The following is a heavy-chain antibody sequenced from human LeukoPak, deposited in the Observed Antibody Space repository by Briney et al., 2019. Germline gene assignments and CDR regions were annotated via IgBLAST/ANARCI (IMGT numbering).Heavy chain of an antibody. V-gene: IGHV4-34*01. CDR3: ARESESVVTGRRTFY. D-gene: IGHD3-22*01. J-gene: IGHJ4*02. Sequence: SETLSLTCAVYGGSFSGYYWSWIRQPPGKGLEWIGEINHSGSTNYNPSLRSRVTISVDTSKNQFSLKLSSVTAADTAVYYCARESESVVTGRRTFYWGQGTLVTVSS. CDR1: GGSFSGYY. CDR2: INHSGST.